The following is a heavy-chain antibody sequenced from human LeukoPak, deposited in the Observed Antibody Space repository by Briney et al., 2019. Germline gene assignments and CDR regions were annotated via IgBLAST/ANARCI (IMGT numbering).Heavy chain of an antibody. Sequence: SETLSLTCTVSGGSIISYYWSWIRQPAGKGLEWIGRIYTSGSTNYNPSLKSRVTMSVDTPKNQFSLKLSSVTAADTAVYYCARGTLVRGRYYFDYWGQGTLVTVSS. CDR2: IYTSGST. V-gene: IGHV4-4*07. J-gene: IGHJ4*02. CDR1: GGSIISYY. CDR3: ARGTLVRGRYYFDY. D-gene: IGHD3-16*01.